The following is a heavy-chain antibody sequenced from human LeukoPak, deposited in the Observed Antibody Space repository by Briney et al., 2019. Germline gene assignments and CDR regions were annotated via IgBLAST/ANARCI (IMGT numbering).Heavy chain of an antibody. CDR3: AKDGAVAGTGYFDY. V-gene: IGHV3-30*18. CDR2: ISYDGSNK. CDR1: GFTFNNYA. D-gene: IGHD6-19*01. J-gene: IGHJ4*02. Sequence: SGGSLRLSCAASGFTFNNYAMSWVRQAPGKGLEWVAVISYDGSNKYYADSVKGRFTISRDNSKNTLYLQMNSLRAEDTAVYYCAKDGAVAGTGYFDYWGQGTLVTVSS.